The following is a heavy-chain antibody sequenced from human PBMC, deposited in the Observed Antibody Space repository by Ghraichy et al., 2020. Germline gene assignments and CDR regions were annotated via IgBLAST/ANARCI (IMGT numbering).Heavy chain of an antibody. V-gene: IGHV1-69*13. Sequence: SVKVSCKASGGTFSSYAISWVRQAPGQGLEWMGGIIPIFGTANYAQKFQGRVTITADESTSTAYMELSSLRSEDTAVYYCARGEDIVVVVAANYYYGMDVWGQGTTVTVSS. D-gene: IGHD2-15*01. CDR1: GGTFSSYA. CDR2: IIPIFGTA. J-gene: IGHJ6*02. CDR3: ARGEDIVVVVAANYYYGMDV.